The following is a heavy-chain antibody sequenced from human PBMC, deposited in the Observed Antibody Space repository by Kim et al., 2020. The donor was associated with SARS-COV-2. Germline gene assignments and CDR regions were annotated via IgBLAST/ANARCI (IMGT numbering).Heavy chain of an antibody. CDR1: GFTFSNAW. CDR2: IKSKTDGGTT. D-gene: IGHD3-9*01. V-gene: IGHV3-15*01. Sequence: GGSLRLSCAASGFTFSNAWMSWVRQAPGKGLEWVGRIKSKTDGGTTDYAAPVKGRFTISRDDSKNTLYLQMNSLKTEDTAVYYCTTESALGYDILTGYSPLAPFDYWGQGTLV. CDR3: TTESALGYDILTGYSPLAPFDY. J-gene: IGHJ4*02.